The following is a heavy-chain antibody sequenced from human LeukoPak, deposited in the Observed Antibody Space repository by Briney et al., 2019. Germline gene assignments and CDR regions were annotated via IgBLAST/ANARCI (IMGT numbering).Heavy chain of an antibody. J-gene: IGHJ4*02. CDR3: AKHAGAFYYFGY. V-gene: IGHV4-59*05. D-gene: IGHD1-26*01. CDR2: IYYSGNT. CDR1: GGSISSYY. Sequence: SETLSLTCTVSGGSISSYYWSWIRQPPGKGLEWIGSIYYSGNTYYNPSLKSRVTISVDTSKNQFSLKLSSVTAADTAVYYCAKHAGAFYYFGYWGQGTLVTVSS.